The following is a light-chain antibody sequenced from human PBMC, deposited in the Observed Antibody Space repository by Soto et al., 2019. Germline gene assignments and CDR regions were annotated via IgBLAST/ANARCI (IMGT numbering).Light chain of an antibody. CDR3: SSYTSSSTPVV. Sequence: QSALTQPASVSGSPGQSITISCTGTSSDVGGYNYVSWYQQHPGKAPKLMIYDVSNRPSGVSNRFSGSKSGNTASLTISGLQAEDEAAYYRSSYTSSSTPVVFDGGTKLTVL. J-gene: IGLJ2*01. V-gene: IGLV2-14*01. CDR2: DVS. CDR1: SSDVGGYNY.